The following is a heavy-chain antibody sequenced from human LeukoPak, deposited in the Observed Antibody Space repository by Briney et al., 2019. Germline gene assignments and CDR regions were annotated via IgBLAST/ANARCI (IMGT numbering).Heavy chain of an antibody. CDR2: ISSSGSTI. CDR1: GFTFSSYE. D-gene: IGHD1-26*01. V-gene: IGHV3-48*03. Sequence: GGSLRLSCAASGFTFSSYEMNWVRQAPGKGLEWVSYISSSGSTIYYADSVKGRFTISRDNAENSLYLQMNSLRAEDTAVYYCVRAEVGTTLKYYYYYMDVWGKGTTVTVSS. J-gene: IGHJ6*03. CDR3: VRAEVGTTLKYYYYYMDV.